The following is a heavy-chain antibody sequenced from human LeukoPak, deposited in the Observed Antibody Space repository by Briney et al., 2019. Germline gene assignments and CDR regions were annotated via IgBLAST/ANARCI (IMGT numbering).Heavy chain of an antibody. CDR2: ISGSTSGT. CDR3: ARAEGYGGELDS. V-gene: IGHV3-23*01. CDR1: GFTFSSYG. D-gene: IGHD4-23*01. J-gene: IGHJ4*02. Sequence: GGTLRLSCAASGFTFSSYGMTWVRQAPGKGLEWVSSISGSTSGTYYADSVKGRFTISRENSKNRLYLQMNSLRAEDTAVYYCARAEGYGGELDSWGQGTLVTVSS.